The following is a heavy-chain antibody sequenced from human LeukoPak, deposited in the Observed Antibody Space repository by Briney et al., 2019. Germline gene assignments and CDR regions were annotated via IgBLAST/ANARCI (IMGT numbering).Heavy chain of an antibody. J-gene: IGHJ3*02. Sequence: GGSLRLSCAASGFTFSRYWMSWVRQAPGKGLEWVANIKQDGSEKYYVDSVKGRFTISRDNAKDSLYLQMSSLRAEDTAVYYCASYYDSSGYDDAFDIWGQGTMVTVSS. CDR2: IKQDGSEK. CDR1: GFTFSRYW. V-gene: IGHV3-7*01. CDR3: ASYYDSSGYDDAFDI. D-gene: IGHD3-22*01.